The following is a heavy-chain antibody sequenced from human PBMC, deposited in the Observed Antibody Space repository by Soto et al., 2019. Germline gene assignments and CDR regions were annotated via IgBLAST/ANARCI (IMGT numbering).Heavy chain of an antibody. J-gene: IGHJ6*02. CDR3: ASYSSSYDYYYGMDV. CDR1: GFTFSSYG. V-gene: IGHV3-30*03. D-gene: IGHD6-6*01. CDR2: ISYDGSNK. Sequence: GGSLRLSCAASGFTFSSYGMHWVRQAPGKGLEWVAVISYDGSNKYYADSVKGRFTISRDNSKNTLYLQMNSLRAEDSAVYYCASYSSSYDYYYGMDVWGQGTTVTVSS.